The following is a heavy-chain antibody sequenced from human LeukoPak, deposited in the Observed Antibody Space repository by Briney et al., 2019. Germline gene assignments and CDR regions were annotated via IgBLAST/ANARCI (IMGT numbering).Heavy chain of an antibody. V-gene: IGHV3-13*01. CDR1: GFTFSSYD. CDR3: ARVCSTSCYFQHGQAFDI. CDR2: ICIDGDT. D-gene: IGHD2-2*01. J-gene: IGHJ3*02. Sequence: GGSLRLSCAPSGFTFSSYDTNWGRRATRKSQEWCSAICIDGDTYYTGSVKGRLTISSDNVKNSFYPQINSLRPGDTAVYYCARVCSTSCYFQHGQAFDIWGQGTMVSVSS.